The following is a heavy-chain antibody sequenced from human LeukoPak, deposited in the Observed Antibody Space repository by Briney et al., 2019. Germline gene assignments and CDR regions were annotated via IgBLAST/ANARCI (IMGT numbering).Heavy chain of an antibody. J-gene: IGHJ3*02. CDR3: ARAYNDSSGYFTDAFDI. CDR2: INPSGGST. Sequence: ASVKVSCKASGYTFTSYYMHWVRQAPGQGLEWMGIINPSGGSTSYAQKFQGRVTMSRDTSTSTVYMELSSLRSEDTAVYYCARAYNDSSGYFTDAFDIWGQGTMVTVSS. CDR1: GYTFTSYY. D-gene: IGHD3-22*01. V-gene: IGHV1-46*01.